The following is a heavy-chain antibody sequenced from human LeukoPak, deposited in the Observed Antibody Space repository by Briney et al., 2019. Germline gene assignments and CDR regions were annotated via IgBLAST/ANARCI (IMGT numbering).Heavy chain of an antibody. D-gene: IGHD2-15*01. V-gene: IGHV4-4*07. J-gene: IGHJ4*02. CDR1: GGSISSYY. Sequence: SETLSLTCTVSGGSISSYYWSWIRQPAGKGLDWIGRIYSSGSTNYNPSLKSRVTMSVDTSKNQFSLKLSSVTAADTAVYYCARAYCSGGSCYSGFDYWGQGTLVPVSS. CDR2: IYSSGST. CDR3: ARAYCSGGSCYSGFDY.